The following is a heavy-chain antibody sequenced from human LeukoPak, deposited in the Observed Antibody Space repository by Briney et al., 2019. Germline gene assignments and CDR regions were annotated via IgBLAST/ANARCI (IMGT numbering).Heavy chain of an antibody. CDR1: RGSISSGAYF. D-gene: IGHD3-22*01. CDR3: ARILDSSGYEWFDP. V-gene: IGHV4-31*03. J-gene: IGHJ5*02. CDR2: IYYSGST. Sequence: TLSLTCTVSRGSISSGAYFWSWIRQHPGKGLEWIGHIYYSGSTYYNPSLKSRVTISVDTSKNQFSLKLSSVTAADTAVYYCARILDSSGYEWFDPWGQGTLVTVSS.